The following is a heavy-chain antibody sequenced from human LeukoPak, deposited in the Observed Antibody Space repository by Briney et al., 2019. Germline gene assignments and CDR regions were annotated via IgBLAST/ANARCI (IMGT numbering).Heavy chain of an antibody. Sequence: GGSLRVSCAASGFTFSSYWMSWVRQAPGKGLEWVANINQDGSEKYSVDSVKGRFTISRDNAKNSLYLQMNSLRAEDTAVYYCAREYYSDSSGSDYWGQGTLVTVSS. CDR2: INQDGSEK. D-gene: IGHD3-22*01. CDR1: GFTFSSYW. V-gene: IGHV3-7*05. J-gene: IGHJ4*02. CDR3: AREYYSDSSGSDY.